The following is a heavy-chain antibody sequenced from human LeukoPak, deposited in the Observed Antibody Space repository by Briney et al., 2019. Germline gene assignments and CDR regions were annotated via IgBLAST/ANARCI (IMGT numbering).Heavy chain of an antibody. CDR1: GFTFSSYS. Sequence: PGGSLRLSCAASGFTFSSYSMNWVRQAPGKGLEWVSYISSSSSTIYYADSVKGRFTISRDNAKNSLYLQMNSLRAEDTAVYYCAKGSRSGGSYYFDYWGQGTLVTVSS. CDR3: AKGSRSGGSYYFDY. CDR2: ISSSSSTI. J-gene: IGHJ4*02. V-gene: IGHV3-48*01. D-gene: IGHD2-15*01.